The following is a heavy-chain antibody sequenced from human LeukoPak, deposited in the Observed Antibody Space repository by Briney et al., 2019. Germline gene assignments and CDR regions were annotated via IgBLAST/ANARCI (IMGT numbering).Heavy chain of an antibody. J-gene: IGHJ4*02. Sequence: RASVKVSCKASGGTFSSYAISWVRQAPGQGLEWMGGIIPIFGTANYAQKFQGRVTITADESTSTAYMELSGLRSEDTAVYYCTRSGVGATFFDYWGQGTLVTVSS. CDR1: GGTFSSYA. D-gene: IGHD1-26*01. CDR3: TRSGVGATFFDY. V-gene: IGHV1-69*13. CDR2: IIPIFGTA.